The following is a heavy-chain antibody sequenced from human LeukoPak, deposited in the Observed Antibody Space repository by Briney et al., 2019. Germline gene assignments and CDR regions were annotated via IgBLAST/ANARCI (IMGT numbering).Heavy chain of an antibody. CDR3: VRDRGTYRPIDY. J-gene: IGHJ4*02. Sequence: GGSLRLSCAASGFTFDDYAMHWVRQVPGKGLEWVSSISSSSSYIYYADSVKGRFTISRDNAKNSLYLQMNSLRAEDTAIYYCVRDRGTYRPIDYWGQGTLVTVSS. CDR2: ISSSSSYI. CDR1: GFTFDDYA. D-gene: IGHD1-26*01. V-gene: IGHV3-21*04.